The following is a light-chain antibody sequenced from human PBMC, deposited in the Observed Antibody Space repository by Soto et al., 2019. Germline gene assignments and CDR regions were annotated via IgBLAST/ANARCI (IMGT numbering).Light chain of an antibody. V-gene: IGLV2-14*03. CDR3: YSYTSARSSV. CDR2: DVS. Sequence: QSALTQPASVSGSPGQTITISCTGTSSDVGGYNFVSWYQQHPGKAPKLIIYDVSNRPSGVSNRFSGSKSGNTASLTISGLQAEDEAAYFCYSYTSARSSVFGTGTKVTVL. J-gene: IGLJ1*01. CDR1: SSDVGGYNF.